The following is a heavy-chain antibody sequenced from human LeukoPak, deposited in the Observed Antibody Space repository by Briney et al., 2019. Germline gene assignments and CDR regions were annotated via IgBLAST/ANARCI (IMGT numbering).Heavy chain of an antibody. Sequence: GGSLRLSCAASGFTFSSYWMHWVRQAPGKGLVWVSRINTDGSNTSYADSVKGRFTISRDNAKNTLYLQMNSLRAEDTAVYYCARRIVGAAVDYFDYWGQGTLVTVSS. J-gene: IGHJ4*02. CDR2: INTDGSNT. CDR3: ARRIVGAAVDYFDY. D-gene: IGHD1-26*01. V-gene: IGHV3-74*01. CDR1: GFTFSSYW.